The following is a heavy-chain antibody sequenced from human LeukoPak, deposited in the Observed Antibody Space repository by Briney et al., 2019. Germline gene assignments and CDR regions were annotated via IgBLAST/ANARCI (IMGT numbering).Heavy chain of an antibody. CDR1: GFTFSSYS. D-gene: IGHD3-10*01. CDR2: ISSSSSTI. CDR3: AREATMVRGVPDY. Sequence: GGSLRLSCAASGFTFSSYSMNWVRQAPGKGLEWVSYISSSSSTINYADSVKGRFTISRDNAKNSLYLQMNSLRAEDTAVYYCAREATMVRGVPDYWGQGTLVTVSS. V-gene: IGHV3-48*01. J-gene: IGHJ4*02.